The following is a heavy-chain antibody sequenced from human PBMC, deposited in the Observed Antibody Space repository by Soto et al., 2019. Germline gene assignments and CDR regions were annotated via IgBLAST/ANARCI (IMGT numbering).Heavy chain of an antibody. D-gene: IGHD5-18*01. J-gene: IGHJ4*02. CDR3: ARQPQYTAIDFDY. Sequence: GESLKISCNGSGYSFTSYCIGWVLQMPGKGLEWMGIIYPGDSDTIYSPSFQGQVTISADKSISTAYLQWSSLKASDTAMYYCARQPQYTAIDFDYWGQGTLVTVSS. CDR2: IYPGDSDT. V-gene: IGHV5-51*01. CDR1: GYSFTSYC.